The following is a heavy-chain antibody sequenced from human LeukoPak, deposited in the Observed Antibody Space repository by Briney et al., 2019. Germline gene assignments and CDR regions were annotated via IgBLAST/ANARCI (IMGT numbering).Heavy chain of an antibody. V-gene: IGHV3-9*01. J-gene: IGHJ4*02. CDR2: ISWNSGSI. CDR3: ANHLACGSTSCPSFDY. Sequence: PGGSLRLSCAASGFTFDDYAMHWVRQAPGKGLEWVSGISWNSGSIGYADSVKGRFTISRDNAKNSLYLQMNSLRAEDTAVYYCANHLACGSTSCPSFDYWGQGTLVTVSS. D-gene: IGHD2-2*01. CDR1: GFTFDDYA.